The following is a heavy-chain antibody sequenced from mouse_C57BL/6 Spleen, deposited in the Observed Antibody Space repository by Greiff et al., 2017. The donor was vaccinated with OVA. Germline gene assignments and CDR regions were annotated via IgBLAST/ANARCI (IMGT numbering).Heavy chain of an antibody. CDR2: IFPGSGST. J-gene: IGHJ1*03. CDR1: GYTFTGYW. V-gene: IGHV1-9*01. CDR3: AKDYYYDCSYYFDD. D-gene: IGHD1-1*01. Sequence: QVQLQQSGAELVKPGASVKLSCKASGYTFTGYWIDWVKQRPGQGLEWIGEIFPGSGSTNYNEKFKGKATITADTTSNTAYMQLSSLTSEDSAIYYGAKDYYYDCSYYFDDWGTGTTVTVSS.